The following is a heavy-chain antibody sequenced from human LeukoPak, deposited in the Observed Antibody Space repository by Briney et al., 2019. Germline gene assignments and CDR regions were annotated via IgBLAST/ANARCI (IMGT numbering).Heavy chain of an antibody. J-gene: IGHJ3*02. D-gene: IGHD1-1*01. CDR1: GGSISSSSYY. CDR3: ARELVQLERRGGAFDI. V-gene: IGHV4-39*07. Sequence: SETLSLTCAVSGGSISSSSYYWGWIRQPPGKGLEWIGSIYYSGSTYYNPSLKSRVTISVDTSKNQFSLKLSSVTAADTAVYYCARELVQLERRGGAFDIWGQGTMVTVSS. CDR2: IYYSGST.